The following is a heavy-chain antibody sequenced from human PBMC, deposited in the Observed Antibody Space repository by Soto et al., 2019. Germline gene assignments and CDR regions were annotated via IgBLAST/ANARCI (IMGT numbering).Heavy chain of an antibody. J-gene: IGHJ6*02. CDR1: YFTFSNAW. D-gene: IGHD1-26*01. CDR2: IKSKTDGGTT. Sequence: PVWSLRLSWTSSYFTFSNAWMNLVRKTPLKLLEFVGRIKSKTDGGTTDYAAPVKGRFTISRDDSKNTLYLQMNSLKTEDTAVYYCTTCGGSYCRFYYYYGMDVWGQGTTVTVSS. V-gene: IGHV3-15*07. CDR3: TTCGGSYCRFYYYYGMDV.